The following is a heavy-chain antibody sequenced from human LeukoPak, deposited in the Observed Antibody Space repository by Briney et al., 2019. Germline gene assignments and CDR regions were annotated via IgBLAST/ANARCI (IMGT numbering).Heavy chain of an antibody. D-gene: IGHD3-10*01. CDR3: AKGPPNYYGSGNYDF. Sequence: PGGSLRLSCAASGFIFNTYVMHWVRQAPGKGLEWLAFIRYDGSNKNYADSVKGRFTISRDNSKNTLYLQMNSLRAEDTAVYYCAKGPPNYYGSGNYDFWGQGTLVTVSS. J-gene: IGHJ4*02. CDR1: GFIFNTYV. V-gene: IGHV3-30*02. CDR2: IRYDGSNK.